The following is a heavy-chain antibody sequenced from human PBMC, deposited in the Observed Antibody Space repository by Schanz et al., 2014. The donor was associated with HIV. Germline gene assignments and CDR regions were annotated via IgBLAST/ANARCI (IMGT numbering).Heavy chain of an antibody. J-gene: IGHJ4*02. CDR3: ARAPSDFWMAYFDY. Sequence: QVQLVESGGGVVQPGRSLRLSCAASGFTFSSYGMHWVRQAPGKGLEWVAVIWYDGSNKYYADSVKGRFTTSRDNSMNTLYLQMNSLRAEDTAVYYCARAPSDFWMAYFDYWGQGTLVTVSS. CDR2: IWYDGSNK. D-gene: IGHD3-3*01. V-gene: IGHV3-33*01. CDR1: GFTFSSYG.